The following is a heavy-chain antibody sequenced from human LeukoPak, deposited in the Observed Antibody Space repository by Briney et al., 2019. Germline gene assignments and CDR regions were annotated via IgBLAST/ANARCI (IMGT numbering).Heavy chain of an antibody. CDR1: GFTFSSYA. CDR2: ISISGGNT. D-gene: IGHD3-10*01. Sequence: GGSLRLSCAASGFTFSSYAMSWVRQAPGKGLEWVSTISISGGNTYYADSVKGRSTISRDNSNNTLYLQMNSLRAEDTAVYYCAKGGVNFDYWGQGTLVTVSS. CDR3: AKGGVNFDY. V-gene: IGHV3-23*01. J-gene: IGHJ4*02.